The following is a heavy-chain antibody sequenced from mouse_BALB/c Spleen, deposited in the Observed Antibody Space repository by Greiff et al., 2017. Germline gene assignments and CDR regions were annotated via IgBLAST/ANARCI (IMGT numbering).Heavy chain of an antibody. CDR3: ARDYDEGNAMDY. CDR1: GFTFSDYY. J-gene: IGHJ4*01. V-gene: IGHV5-4*02. D-gene: IGHD2-12*01. CDR2: ISDGGSYT. Sequence: DVMLVESGGGLVKPGGSLKLSCAASGFTFSDYYMYWVRQTPEKRLEWVATISDGGSYTYYPDSVKGRFTISRDNAKNNLYLQMSSLKSEDTAMYYCARDYDEGNAMDYWGQGTSVTVSS.